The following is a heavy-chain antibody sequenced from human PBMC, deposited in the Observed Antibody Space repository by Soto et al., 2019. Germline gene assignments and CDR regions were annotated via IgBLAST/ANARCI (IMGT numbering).Heavy chain of an antibody. D-gene: IGHD1-7*01. CDR2: ISSNGGTT. CDR3: VRRVSGNYDS. Sequence: EVQLAESGGNMVQPGGSLRLSCVASGFTFNNYDMHWVRQAPGKGLEYVSSISSNGGTTYYGNSVKGRFTISRDNSKNTLYLQMGSLRPEDMAVYYCVRRVSGNYDSWGQGTLVTVSS. CDR1: GFTFNNYD. V-gene: IGHV3-64*01. J-gene: IGHJ5*01.